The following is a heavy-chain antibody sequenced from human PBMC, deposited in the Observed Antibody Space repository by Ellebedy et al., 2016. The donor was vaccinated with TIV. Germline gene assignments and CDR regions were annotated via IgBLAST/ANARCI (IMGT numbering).Heavy chain of an antibody. J-gene: IGHJ6*02. CDR2: IWYDGSNK. D-gene: IGHD6-6*01. V-gene: IGHV3-33*08. CDR1: GFTFSSYG. Sequence: PGGSLRLSCAASGFTFSSYGMHWVRQAPGKGLEWVAVIWYDGSNKYYVDSVKGRFTISRDNSKNTLYLQMNSLRAEDTAVYYCARGIAARPDYYYYGMDVWGQGTTVTVSS. CDR3: ARGIAARPDYYYYGMDV.